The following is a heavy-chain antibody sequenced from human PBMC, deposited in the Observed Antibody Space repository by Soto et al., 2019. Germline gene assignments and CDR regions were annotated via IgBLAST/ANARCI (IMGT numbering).Heavy chain of an antibody. D-gene: IGHD3-10*01. CDR3: YIPFYYHSMDV. V-gene: IGHV3-15*01. CDR1: GFTFSHAW. Sequence: PGGSLRLSCTASGFTFSHAWMTWVRQTPGMGLEWVGRIKSLSDGGTADYGAPVKGRFTLSRDDSRNTVFLQMTSLKTDDTAVYYCYIPFYYHSMDVWGQGXTVTVYS. J-gene: IGHJ6*02. CDR2: IKSLSDGGTA.